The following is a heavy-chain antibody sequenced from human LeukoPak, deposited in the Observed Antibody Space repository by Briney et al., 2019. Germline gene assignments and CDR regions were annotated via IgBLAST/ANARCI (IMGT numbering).Heavy chain of an antibody. CDR3: ARGDQQLYAYYFDY. CDR2: IIPILGIA. V-gene: IGHV1-69*04. Sequence: GASVKVSCKASGGTFSSYAISWVRQAPGQGLEWMGRIIPILGIANYAQKFQGRVTITADKSTSTAYMELSSLRSEDTAVYYCARGDQQLYAYYFDYWGQGTLVTVSS. D-gene: IGHD2-2*02. CDR1: GGTFSSYA. J-gene: IGHJ4*02.